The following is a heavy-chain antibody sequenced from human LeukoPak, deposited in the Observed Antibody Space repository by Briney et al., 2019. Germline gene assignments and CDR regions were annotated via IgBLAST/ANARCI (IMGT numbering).Heavy chain of an antibody. D-gene: IGHD3-16*01. J-gene: IGHJ4*02. CDR2: MDYSGNT. V-gene: IGHV4-31*03. CDR3: ARDRFGYYDS. Sequence: SETLSLTCTVSSGSISSGVYYWSWIHQHPAKGLEWIGYMDYSGNTYYNTSLKNRVTISLDTSKNQLSLVLSSVTAADTAVYYCARDRFGYYDSWGQGTLVTVSS. CDR1: SGSISSGVYY.